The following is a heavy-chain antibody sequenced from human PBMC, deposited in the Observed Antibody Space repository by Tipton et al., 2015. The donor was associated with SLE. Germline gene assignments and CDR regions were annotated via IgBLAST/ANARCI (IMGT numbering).Heavy chain of an antibody. CDR1: GGSISSSSYY. J-gene: IGHJ3*02. D-gene: IGHD2-2*02. CDR3: ARGREYQLLYCAFDI. V-gene: IGHV4-39*07. Sequence: TLSLTCSVSGGSISSSSYYRGWIRQPPGKGLEWIGSIDYSGSTYYNPSLKSRVTISVDTSKNQFSLKLSSVTAADTAVYYCARGREYQLLYCAFDIWGQGTMVTVSS. CDR2: IDYSGST.